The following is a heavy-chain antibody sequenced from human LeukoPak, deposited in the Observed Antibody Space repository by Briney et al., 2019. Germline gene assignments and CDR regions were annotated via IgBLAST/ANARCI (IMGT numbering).Heavy chain of an antibody. CDR1: GYTFTCYD. V-gene: IGHV1-8*03. Sequence: ASVKVSCKASGYTFTCYDINWVRQATGQGLEWMGWMNPNSGNTGYAQKFQGRVTITRNTSISTAYMELSSLRSDDTAVYYCDRYSSGYSNWFDPWGQGTLVTVSS. D-gene: IGHD3-22*01. CDR3: DRYSSGYSNWFDP. J-gene: IGHJ5*02. CDR2: MNPNSGNT.